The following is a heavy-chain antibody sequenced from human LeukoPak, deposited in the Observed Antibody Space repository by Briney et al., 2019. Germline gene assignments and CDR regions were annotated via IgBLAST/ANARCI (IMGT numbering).Heavy chain of an antibody. CDR2: MNPNSGNT. CDR1: GYTFTSYD. Sequence: ASVKVSCKASGYTFTSYDINWVRQATGQGLEWMGWMNPNSGNTGYAQKFQGRVTMTRNTSISTAYMELSSLRSEDTAVYYCARAYYYGSSGYFDDAFDIWGQGTMVTVSS. CDR3: ARAYYYGSSGYFDDAFDI. V-gene: IGHV1-8*01. J-gene: IGHJ3*02. D-gene: IGHD3-22*01.